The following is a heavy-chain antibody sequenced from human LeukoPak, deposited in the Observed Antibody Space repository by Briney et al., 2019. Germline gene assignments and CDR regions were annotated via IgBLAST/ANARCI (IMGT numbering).Heavy chain of an antibody. D-gene: IGHD3-10*01. Sequence: SETLSLTCTVSGYSISSGYYWGWIRQPPGKGLEWTGSIDHSGSTYYNPSLKSRITISVDTSKNQFSLKLSSVTAADTAVYYCARRGITMVRGVKPFDYWGQGTLVTVSS. CDR3: ARRGITMVRGVKPFDY. V-gene: IGHV4-38-2*02. CDR2: IDHSGST. CDR1: GYSISSGYY. J-gene: IGHJ4*02.